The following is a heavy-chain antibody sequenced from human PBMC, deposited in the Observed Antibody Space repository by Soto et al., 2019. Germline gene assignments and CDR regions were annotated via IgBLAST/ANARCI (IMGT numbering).Heavy chain of an antibody. J-gene: IGHJ4*01. CDR2: ISAYNGNT. Sequence: ALVKGSCKASGYTITSDVISWVRQATGQGLEWMGWISAYNGNTNYAQKLQGRVTMTSDTSTRTAYMEVNSLTSDDSAMYCCAGGRHSSPFFDYWGHGTLVTVSS. V-gene: IGHV1-18*01. CDR3: AGGRHSSPFFDY. CDR1: GYTITSDV. D-gene: IGHD6-13*01.